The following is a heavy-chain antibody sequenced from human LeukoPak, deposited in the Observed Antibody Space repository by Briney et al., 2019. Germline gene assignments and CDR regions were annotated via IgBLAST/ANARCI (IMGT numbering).Heavy chain of an antibody. Sequence: PGGSLRLSCAASGFTFDDYTMHWVRQAPRKGLEWVSGISWNSGSIGYADSVKGRLTISRDNSKNTLYLQMNSLRAEDTAVYYCAKGPDYEYYYYYYMDVWGKGTTVTVSS. CDR1: GFTFDDYT. D-gene: IGHD4-17*01. J-gene: IGHJ6*03. V-gene: IGHV3-9*01. CDR3: AKGPDYEYYYYYYMDV. CDR2: ISWNSGSI.